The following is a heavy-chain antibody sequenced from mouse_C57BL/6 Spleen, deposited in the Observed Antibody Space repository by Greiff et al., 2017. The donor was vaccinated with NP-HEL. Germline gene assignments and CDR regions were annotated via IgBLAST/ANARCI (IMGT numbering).Heavy chain of an antibody. CDR1: GFSLTSYA. J-gene: IGHJ2*01. CDR3: ARIYYGSSYYFDY. CDR2: IWTGGGT. Sequence: VMLVESGPGLVAPSQSLSITCTVSGFSLTSYAISWVRQPPGKGLEWLGVIWTGGGTNYNSALKSRLSISKDNSKSQVFLKMNSLQTDDTARYYCARIYYGSSYYFDYWGQGTTLTVSS. D-gene: IGHD1-1*01. V-gene: IGHV2-9-1*01.